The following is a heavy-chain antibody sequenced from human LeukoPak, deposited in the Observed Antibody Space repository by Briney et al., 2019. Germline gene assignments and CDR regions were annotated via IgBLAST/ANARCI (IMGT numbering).Heavy chain of an antibody. D-gene: IGHD6-19*01. V-gene: IGHV1-69*05. Sequence: ASVKVSCKASGGTFSSYAISWVRQAPGQGLEWMGGIIPISGTANYAQKFQGRVTITTDESTSTAYMELSSLRSEDTAVYYCTREFHSSGWYLTFAYWGQGSQVTVSS. CDR1: GGTFSSYA. CDR3: TREFHSSGWYLTFAY. CDR2: IIPISGTA. J-gene: IGHJ4*02.